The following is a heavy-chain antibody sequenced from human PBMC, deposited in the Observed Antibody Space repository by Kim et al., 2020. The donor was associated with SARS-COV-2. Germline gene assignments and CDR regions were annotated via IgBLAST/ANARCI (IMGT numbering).Heavy chain of an antibody. Sequence: GGSLRLSCAASGFTFSSYWMHWVRQAPGKGLVWVSRINSDGSSTSYADSVKGRFTISRDNAKNTLYLQMNSLRAEDTAVYYCARGPYDSSGYYYYYYGMDVWGQGTTVTVSS. D-gene: IGHD3-22*01. CDR3: ARGPYDSSGYYYYYYGMDV. V-gene: IGHV3-74*01. CDR1: GFTFSSYW. CDR2: INSDGSST. J-gene: IGHJ6*02.